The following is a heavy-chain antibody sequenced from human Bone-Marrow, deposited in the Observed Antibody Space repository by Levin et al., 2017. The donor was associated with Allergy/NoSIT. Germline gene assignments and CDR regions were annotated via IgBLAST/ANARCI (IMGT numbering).Heavy chain of an antibody. CDR3: ARGKCSSSWHVGDAFDI. J-gene: IGHJ3*02. V-gene: IGHV4-30-4*01. CDR1: GGSISSGDYY. CDR2: IYYSGST. Sequence: SETLSLTCTVSGGSISSGDYYWSWIRQPPGKGLEWIGYIYYSGSTYYNPSLKSRVTISVDTSKNQFSLKPGSVTAADTAVYYCARGKCSSSWHVGDAFDIWGQGTMVTVSS. D-gene: IGHD6-13*01.